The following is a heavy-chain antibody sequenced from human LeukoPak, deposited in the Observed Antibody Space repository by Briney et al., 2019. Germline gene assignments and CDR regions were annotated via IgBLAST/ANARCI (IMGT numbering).Heavy chain of an antibody. CDR3: ASGGSSSWYRWFDP. Sequence: SETLSLTCTVSGGSISSGDYYWSWIRQPPGKGLEWIGDISYSGSTYYNPSLKSRVTISVDTSKNQFSLKLSSVTATDTAVYYCASGGSSSWYRWFDPWGQGTLVTVSS. CDR2: ISYSGST. J-gene: IGHJ5*02. CDR1: GGSISSGDYY. D-gene: IGHD6-13*01. V-gene: IGHV4-39*01.